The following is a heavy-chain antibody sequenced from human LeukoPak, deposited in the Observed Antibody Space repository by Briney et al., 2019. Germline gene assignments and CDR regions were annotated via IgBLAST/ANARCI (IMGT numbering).Heavy chain of an antibody. CDR2: ISYDGSNK. V-gene: IGHV3-30-3*01. Sequence: GGSLRLSCAASGFTFSSYAMHWVHQAPGKGLEWVAVISYDGSNKYYADSVKGRFTISRDNSKNTLYLQMNSLRAEDTAVYYCARSKLKRITMVRGVIIDYGMDVWGQGTTVTVSS. J-gene: IGHJ6*02. CDR3: ARSKLKRITMVRGVIIDYGMDV. D-gene: IGHD3-10*01. CDR1: GFTFSSYA.